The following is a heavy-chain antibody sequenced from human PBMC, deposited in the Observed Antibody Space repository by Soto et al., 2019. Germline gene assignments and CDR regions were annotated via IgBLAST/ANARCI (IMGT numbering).Heavy chain of an antibody. CDR1: GGSISSGGYY. V-gene: IGHV4-31*03. D-gene: IGHD3-22*01. CDR3: ARDTAYYYDSSGSRDYYYYYGMDV. Sequence: SETLSLTCTVSGGSISSGGYYWSWIRQHPGKGLEWIGYIYHSGSTYYNPSLKSRVTISVDTSKNQFSLKLSSVTAADTAVYYCARDTAYYYDSSGSRDYYYYYGMDVWGQGTTVTVSS. CDR2: IYHSGST. J-gene: IGHJ6*02.